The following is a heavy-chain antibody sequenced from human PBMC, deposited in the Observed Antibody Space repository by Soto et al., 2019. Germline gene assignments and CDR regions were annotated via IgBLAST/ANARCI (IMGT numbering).Heavy chain of an antibody. CDR2: SDPSDSYT. Sequence: LILSSECSGYIFTTWGISWGRQMTGIGLEWMGRSDPSDSYTNYSPSFQGHVTISADKSISTAYLQWSSLKASDTAMYYCARLQAAAGDNDLTFDYWGQGTLVTVSS. V-gene: IGHV5-10-1*01. CDR3: ARLQAAAGDNDLTFDY. J-gene: IGHJ4*02. CDR1: GYIFTTWG. D-gene: IGHD6-13*01.